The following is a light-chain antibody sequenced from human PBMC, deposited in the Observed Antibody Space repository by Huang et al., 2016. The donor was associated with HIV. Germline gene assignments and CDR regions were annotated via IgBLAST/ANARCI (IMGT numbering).Light chain of an antibody. CDR1: QGINHF. V-gene: IGKV1-9*01. J-gene: IGKJ2*01. CDR2: AAS. CDR3: QQLNTFPYT. Sequence: IQLTQSPSSLSASVGDRVTMTCRASQGINHFLAWYHQKPGSAPKLLVYAASTLQSGVPSRFSGSGSGTDFTLTISSLRPEDSATYYCQQLNTFPYTFGQGTKLEIK.